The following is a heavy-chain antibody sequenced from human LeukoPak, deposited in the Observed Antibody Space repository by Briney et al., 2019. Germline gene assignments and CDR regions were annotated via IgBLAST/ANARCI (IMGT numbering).Heavy chain of an antibody. CDR2: IYHGGTT. J-gene: IGHJ4*02. V-gene: IGHV4-4*02. CDR3: VREARTRSGWPYFDS. CDR1: GDSINTNNW. Sequence: PSGTLSLTCAVSGDSINTNNWWSWVRQPPGKGLEWIGEIYHGGTTKYNPSLMSRVTMSTDKSQNEFSLKLSSVTAADTAVYYCVREARTRSGWPYFDSWGQGTLVTVSP. D-gene: IGHD6-25*01.